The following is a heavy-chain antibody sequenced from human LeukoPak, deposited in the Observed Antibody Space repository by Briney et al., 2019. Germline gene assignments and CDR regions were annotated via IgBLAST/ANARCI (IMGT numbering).Heavy chain of an antibody. J-gene: IGHJ6*03. CDR3: ARGRSGGWSKKRYYMDV. D-gene: IGHD6-19*01. CDR2: INPSGGST. Sequence: ASVKVSCKASGYTFTSYYMHWVRQAPGQGLEWMGIINPSGGSTSYAQKFQGRVTMTRDMSTSTVYMELSSLRSEDTAVYYCARGRSGGWSKKRYYMDVWGKGTTVTVSS. CDR1: GYTFTSYY. V-gene: IGHV1-46*01.